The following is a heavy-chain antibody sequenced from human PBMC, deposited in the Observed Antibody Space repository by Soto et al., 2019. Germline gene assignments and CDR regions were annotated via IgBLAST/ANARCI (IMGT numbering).Heavy chain of an antibody. Sequence: GGSLRLSCAASGFTFSSYSMNWVRQAPGKGLEWVSSISSSSSYIYYADSVKGRFTISRENAKNSLYLQMNSLRAEDTAVYYCAREMATITPYYYGMDVWGQGTTVTVSS. CDR1: GFTFSSYS. CDR2: ISSSSSYI. J-gene: IGHJ6*02. CDR3: AREMATITPYYYGMDV. V-gene: IGHV3-21*01. D-gene: IGHD5-12*01.